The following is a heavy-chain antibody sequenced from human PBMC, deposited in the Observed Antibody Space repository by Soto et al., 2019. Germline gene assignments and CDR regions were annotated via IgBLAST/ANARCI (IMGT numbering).Heavy chain of an antibody. CDR3: ARASYGLAFDY. J-gene: IGHJ4*02. Sequence: TLSLTCAVSGGSISSGGYSWSWIRQPPGKGLEWIGYIYHSGSTYYNPSLKSRVTISVDRSKNQFSLKLSSVTAADTAVYYCARASYGLAFDYWGQGTLVTVSS. D-gene: IGHD4-17*01. CDR2: IYHSGST. CDR1: GGSISSGGYS. V-gene: IGHV4-30-2*01.